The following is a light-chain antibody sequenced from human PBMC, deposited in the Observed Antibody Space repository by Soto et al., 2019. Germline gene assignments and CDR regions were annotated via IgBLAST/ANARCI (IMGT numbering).Light chain of an antibody. J-gene: IGLJ2*01. V-gene: IGLV3-1*01. CDR3: QAWDSSSVV. Sequence: SYELTQPPSVSVSPGQTASITCSGDELGDKYACWYHQKPGQSPVLVIYQDSKRPSGIPERFSGSNSGNTATLTISGTQAMDEADYYCQAWDSSSVVFGGGTKVTVL. CDR1: ELGDKY. CDR2: QDS.